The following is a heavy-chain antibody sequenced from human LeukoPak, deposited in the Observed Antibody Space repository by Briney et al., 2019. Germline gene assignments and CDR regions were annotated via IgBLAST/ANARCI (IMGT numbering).Heavy chain of an antibody. Sequence: MTSETLSLTCAVYGGSFSGYYWSWIRQPPGKGLEWIGEINHSGSTNYNPSLKSRVTISEDTSKNQFSLKLSSVTAADTAVYYCRIKGASFDYWGQGTLVTVSS. D-gene: IGHD4/OR15-4a*01. CDR2: INHSGST. J-gene: IGHJ4*02. V-gene: IGHV4-34*01. CDR3: RIKGASFDY. CDR1: GGSFSGYY.